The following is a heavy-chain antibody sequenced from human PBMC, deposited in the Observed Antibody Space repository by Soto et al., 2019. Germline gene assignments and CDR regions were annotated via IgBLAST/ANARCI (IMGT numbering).Heavy chain of an antibody. D-gene: IGHD1-1*01. Sequence: EVQLVESGGGLVQPGGSLRLSCAVSGFTFSSHNMNWVRQAPGKGLEWVSYISSSSTTTFYADSVKGRFTVPRDNDKTSLYLQMNRLREEDPAVYYCPRVSERASWAGRAYWGQGTLVTVSS. J-gene: IGHJ4*02. CDR1: GFTFSSHN. V-gene: IGHV3-48*02. CDR2: ISSSSTTT. CDR3: PRVSERASWAGRAY.